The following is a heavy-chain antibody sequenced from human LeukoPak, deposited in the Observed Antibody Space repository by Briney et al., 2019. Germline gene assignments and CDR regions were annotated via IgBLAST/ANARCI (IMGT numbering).Heavy chain of an antibody. J-gene: IGHJ4*02. CDR1: RFTFNNYA. V-gene: IGHV3-23*01. CDR3: AKGAQQLVYWVDY. Sequence: TGGSLRLSRAASRFTFNNYAMSWVRQAPGKGLEWVSVISGSGGSTYYADSVKGRFTISRDNSKNTLYLQMNSLRAEDTAVYYCAKGAQQLVYWVDYWGQGTLVTVSS. D-gene: IGHD6-13*01. CDR2: ISGSGGST.